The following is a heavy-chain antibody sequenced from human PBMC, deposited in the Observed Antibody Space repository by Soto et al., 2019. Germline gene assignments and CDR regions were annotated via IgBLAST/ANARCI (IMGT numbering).Heavy chain of an antibody. CDR3: ARGGYCSGGSCYSVPVFDY. CDR1: GFTFSSYG. D-gene: IGHD2-15*01. CDR2: IWYDGSNK. Sequence: GGSLSLSCAASGFTFSSYGMHWVRQAPGKGLEWVAVIWYDGSNKYYADSVKGRFTISRDNSKNTLYLQMNSLRAEDTAVYYCARGGYCSGGSCYSVPVFDYWGQGTLVTVSS. V-gene: IGHV3-33*01. J-gene: IGHJ4*02.